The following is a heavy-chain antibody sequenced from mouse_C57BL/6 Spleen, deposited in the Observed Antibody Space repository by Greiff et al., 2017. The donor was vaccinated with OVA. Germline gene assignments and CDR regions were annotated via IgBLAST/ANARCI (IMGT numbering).Heavy chain of an antibody. V-gene: IGHV5-6*01. J-gene: IGHJ3*01. D-gene: IGHD1-1*01. CDR3: ARHEEVPSYGSSSAWFAY. Sequence: EVQLVESGGDLVKPGGSLKLSCAASGFTFSSYGMSWVRQTPDKRLEWVATISSGGSYTYYPDSVKGRFTISRDNAKNTLYLQMSSLKSEDTAMYYCARHEEVPSYGSSSAWFAYWGQGTLVTVSA. CDR2: ISSGGSYT. CDR1: GFTFSSYG.